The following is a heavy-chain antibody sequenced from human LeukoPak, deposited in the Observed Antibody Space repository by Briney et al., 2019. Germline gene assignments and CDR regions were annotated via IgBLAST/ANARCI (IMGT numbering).Heavy chain of an antibody. CDR3: ARQVGATYYFDY. V-gene: IGHV4-39*07. Sequence: SETLSLTCTVSGGSISSSSYYWGWIRQPPGKGLEWIGSIYYSGSTYYNPSLKSRVTMSVDTSKNQFSLKLSSVTAADTAVYYCARQVGATYYFDYWGQGTLVTVSS. CDR2: IYYSGST. J-gene: IGHJ4*02. D-gene: IGHD1-26*01. CDR1: GGSISSSSYY.